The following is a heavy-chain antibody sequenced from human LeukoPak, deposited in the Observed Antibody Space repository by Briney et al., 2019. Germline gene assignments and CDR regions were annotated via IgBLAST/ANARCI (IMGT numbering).Heavy chain of an antibody. CDR3: ARQVAGIGYYFDY. J-gene: IGHJ4*02. V-gene: IGHV4-34*01. CDR1: GGSFSGYY. Sequence: SETLSLTCAVYGGSFSGYYWSWIRQPPGKGLEWIGEIHHTGSTNYNPSLKSRVTISVDTSKNQFSLKLSSVTAADTAVYYCARQVAGIGYYFDYWGQGTLVTVSS. CDR2: IHHTGST. D-gene: IGHD6-19*01.